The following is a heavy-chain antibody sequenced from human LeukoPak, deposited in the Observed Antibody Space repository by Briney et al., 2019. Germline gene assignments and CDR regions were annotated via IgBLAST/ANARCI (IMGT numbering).Heavy chain of an antibody. Sequence: PSETLSLTCAVYGGSFSGYYWSWIRQPPGKGLEWIGEIYHSGSTNYNPSLKSRVTISVDKSKNQFSLKLSSVTAADTAVYYCARDLRGIAAAGYYFDYWGQGTLVTVSS. CDR2: IYHSGST. CDR3: ARDLRGIAAAGYYFDY. D-gene: IGHD6-13*01. V-gene: IGHV4-34*01. CDR1: GGSFSGYY. J-gene: IGHJ4*02.